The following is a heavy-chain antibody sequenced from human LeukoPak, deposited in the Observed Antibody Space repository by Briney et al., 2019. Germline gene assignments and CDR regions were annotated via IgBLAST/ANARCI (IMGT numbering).Heavy chain of an antibody. CDR2: IYGDGSR. CDR1: GFTVSNTY. V-gene: IGHV3-53*01. J-gene: IGHJ4*02. D-gene: IGHD2-2*01. CDR3: AKDQGQAVVPRRFDN. Sequence: GGSLRLSCAASGFTVSNTYMTWVRQAPGKGLEWVSIIYGDGSRYYADPVKGRFTISRDNSKNTLYLQMNSLRAEDTAVYYCAKDQGQAVVPRRFDNWGQGTLVTVSS.